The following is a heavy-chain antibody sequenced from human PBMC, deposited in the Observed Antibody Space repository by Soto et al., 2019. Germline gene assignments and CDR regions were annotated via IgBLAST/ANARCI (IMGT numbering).Heavy chain of an antibody. CDR2: TFTGGST. V-gene: IGHV3-53*02. CDR3: AKKPPSSIQGWAFGMDV. J-gene: IGHJ6*02. D-gene: IGHD1-26*01. CDR1: GFSVTTHY. Sequence: EVQLVETGGGLIQPGGSLRLSCLASGFSVTTHYIIWVRQPPGKGLEWVSTTFTGGSTHYADSVKGRFSISRDNSKNTVYLKMNNLRVEDTAVYYCAKKPPSSIQGWAFGMDVWGQGTTVSVSS.